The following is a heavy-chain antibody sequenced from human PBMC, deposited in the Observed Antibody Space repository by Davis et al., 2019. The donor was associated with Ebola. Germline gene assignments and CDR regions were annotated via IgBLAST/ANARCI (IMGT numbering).Heavy chain of an antibody. CDR1: GGSFSGYY. CDR2: INHSGST. V-gene: IGHV4-34*01. Sequence: SETLSLTCAVYGGSFSGYYWSWIRQPPGKGLEWIGEINHSGSTNYNPSLKSRVTISVDTSKNPFSLKLTSVTAADTAVYYCARAPGSGSFYKDFQYWGQGTLVTVSS. CDR3: ARAPGSGSFYKDFQY. D-gene: IGHD1-26*01. J-gene: IGHJ4*02.